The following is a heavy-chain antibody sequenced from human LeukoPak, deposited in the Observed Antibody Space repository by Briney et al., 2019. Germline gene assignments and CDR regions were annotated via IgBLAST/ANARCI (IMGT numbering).Heavy chain of an antibody. Sequence: SETLSLTCTVSGSSISSYYWSWIRQPPGKGLEWIGYIYYSGSTNYNPSLKSRVTISVDTSKNQFSLKLSSVTAADTAVYYCARVSPWGQWIDYWGQGTLVTVSS. CDR1: GSSISSYY. V-gene: IGHV4-59*01. J-gene: IGHJ4*02. CDR3: ARVSPWGQWIDY. CDR2: IYYSGST. D-gene: IGHD6-19*01.